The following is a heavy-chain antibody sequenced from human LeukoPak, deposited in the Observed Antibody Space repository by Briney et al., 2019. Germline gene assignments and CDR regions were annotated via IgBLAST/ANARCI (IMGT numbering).Heavy chain of an antibody. CDR1: GGSISSYY. Sequence: PSETLSLTCTVSGGSISSYYWSWIRQPPGKGLEWIGYIYYSGSTNYNPSLKSRVTISVDTSKNQFSLKLSSVTAADTAVYYCARFRAAVAGTSAFDIWGQGTMVTVSS. CDR3: ARFRAAVAGTSAFDI. J-gene: IGHJ3*02. D-gene: IGHD6-19*01. CDR2: IYYSGST. V-gene: IGHV4-59*08.